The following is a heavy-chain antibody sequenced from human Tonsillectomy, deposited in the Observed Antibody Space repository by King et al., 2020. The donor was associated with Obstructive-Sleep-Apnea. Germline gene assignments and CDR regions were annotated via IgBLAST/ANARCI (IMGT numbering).Heavy chain of an antibody. CDR3: GRPYYDILTGMGY. D-gene: IGHD3-9*01. Sequence: QLQESGPGLVKPSGTLSLTCAVSGGTISSSNWWSWVRQPPGKGLEWIGEIYHSGSTTYNPSLKSRVSISVDKSKNKFSLKLRSVTAADTAVYYCGRPYYDILTGMGYWGQGTLVTVSS. J-gene: IGHJ4*02. V-gene: IGHV4-4*02. CDR2: IYHSGST. CDR1: GGTISSSNW.